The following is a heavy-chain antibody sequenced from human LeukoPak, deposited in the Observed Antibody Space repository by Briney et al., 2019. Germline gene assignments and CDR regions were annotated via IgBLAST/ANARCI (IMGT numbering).Heavy chain of an antibody. D-gene: IGHD6-6*01. J-gene: IGHJ4*02. Sequence: SETLSLTCTVSGGSISSSSYYWGWIRQPPGKGLEWIGSIYYSGSTYYNPSLKSRVTISVDTSKNQFSLKLSSVTAADTAVYYCARGIAARHSVFDYWGQGTLVTVSS. CDR3: ARGIAARHSVFDY. V-gene: IGHV4-39*01. CDR2: IYYSGST. CDR1: GGSISSSSYY.